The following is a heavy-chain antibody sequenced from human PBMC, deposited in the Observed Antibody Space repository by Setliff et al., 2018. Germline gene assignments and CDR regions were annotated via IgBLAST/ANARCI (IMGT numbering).Heavy chain of an antibody. V-gene: IGHV3-21*01. J-gene: IGHJ4*02. CDR2: ISDSSFHI. CDR3: ARTCSGSGCYAGLES. CDR1: GFTFSSYS. D-gene: IGHD2-15*01. Sequence: GGSLRLSCIASGFTFSSYSMNWVRQAPGKGLEWVSSISDSSFHIYYADSVRGRFTISRDDAKNTLYLQMNSLRPEDTAVYYCARTCSGSGCYAGLESWGQGTPVTVSS.